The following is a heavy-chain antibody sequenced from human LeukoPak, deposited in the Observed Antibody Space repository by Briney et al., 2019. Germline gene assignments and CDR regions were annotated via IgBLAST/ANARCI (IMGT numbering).Heavy chain of an antibody. Sequence: GGSLRLSCAASGFTFSSYSMNWVRRAPGKGLEWLSYISSSSNTIYYADSVKGRFTISRDNAKNSLSLQMHGLRDEDTAVYFCARTSTYYFDISASAYAFDIWGQGTLVTVSS. J-gene: IGHJ3*02. D-gene: IGHD3-22*01. CDR3: ARTSTYYFDISASAYAFDI. V-gene: IGHV3-48*02. CDR1: GFTFSSYS. CDR2: ISSSSNTI.